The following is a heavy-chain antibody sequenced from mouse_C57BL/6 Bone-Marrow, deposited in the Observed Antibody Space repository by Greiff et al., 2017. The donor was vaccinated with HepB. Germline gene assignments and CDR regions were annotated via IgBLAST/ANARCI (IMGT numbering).Heavy chain of an antibody. CDR1: GYTFTSYW. CDR2: IHPNSGRT. V-gene: IGHV1-64*01. CDR3: ARGGLGPYFDY. Sequence: VQLQQPGAELVKPGASVKLSCKASGYTFTSYWMHWVKQRPGHGLEWIGMIHPNSGRTHYNEKFKSKATLTVDKSSSTAYMQLSSLTSEDSAVYYCARGGLGPYFDYWGQGTTLTVSS. J-gene: IGHJ2*01. D-gene: IGHD4-1*01.